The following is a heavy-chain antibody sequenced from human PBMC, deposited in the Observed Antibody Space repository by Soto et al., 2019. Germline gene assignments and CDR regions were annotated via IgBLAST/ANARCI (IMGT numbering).Heavy chain of an antibody. CDR3: AGVLAYCGGDCYSGVQQHGEAFDI. CDR2: INPSGGST. Sequence: ASVKVSCKASGYTFTSYYMHWVRQAPGQGLEWMGIINPSGGSTSYAQKFQGRVTMTRDTSTSTVYMELSSLRSEDTAVYYCAGVLAYCGGDCYSGVQQHGEAFDIWGQGTMVTVSS. D-gene: IGHD2-21*02. J-gene: IGHJ3*02. CDR1: GYTFTSYY. V-gene: IGHV1-46*01.